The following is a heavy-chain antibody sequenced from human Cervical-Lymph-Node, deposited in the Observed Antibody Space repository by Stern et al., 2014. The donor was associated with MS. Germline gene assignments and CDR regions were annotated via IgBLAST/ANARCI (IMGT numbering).Heavy chain of an antibody. J-gene: IGHJ6*02. D-gene: IGHD1-1*01. CDR3: ARHPPRRKWDDPNYGMDV. V-gene: IGHV5-51*01. CDR1: GYTFTNNW. CDR2: IYPDDSDI. Sequence: EVQLVESGAEVKKPGESLKISCKGSGYTFTNNWIAWVRQMPGKGLEWMGIIYPDDSDIRYSPSLQGQVTISADKSISTAYLQWSSLKAADSPVYYWARHPPRRKWDDPNYGMDVWGQGTTVTVSS.